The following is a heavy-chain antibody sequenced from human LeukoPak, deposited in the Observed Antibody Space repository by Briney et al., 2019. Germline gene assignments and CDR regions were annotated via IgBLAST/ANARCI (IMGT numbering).Heavy chain of an antibody. V-gene: IGHV4-39*07. D-gene: IGHD1-26*01. CDR1: GGSISSSSYY. CDR2: IYYSGST. J-gene: IGHJ6*02. Sequence: SETLSLTCTVSGGSISSSSYYWGWIRQPPGKGLEWIGSIYYSGSTYYNPSLKSRVTISVDTSKNQFSLKLSSVVAADTAVYYCARGSGIVGAYFYYYGMDVWGQGTTVTVSS. CDR3: ARGSGIVGAYFYYYGMDV.